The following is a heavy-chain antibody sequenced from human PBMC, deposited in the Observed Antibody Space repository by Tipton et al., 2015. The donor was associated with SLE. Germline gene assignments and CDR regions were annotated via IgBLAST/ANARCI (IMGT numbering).Heavy chain of an antibody. D-gene: IGHD2-2*01. V-gene: IGHV4-61*02. CDR1: GGSISSGSYY. J-gene: IGHJ4*02. Sequence: TLSLTCTVSGGSISSGSYYWSWIRQPAGKGLEWIGRIYTSGSTNYNPSLKSRVTISVDTSKNQFSLKLSSVTAADTAVYYCAREDCSSTSCHGGLFYYWGQGTLVTVSS. CDR3: AREDCSSTSCHGGLFYY. CDR2: IYTSGST.